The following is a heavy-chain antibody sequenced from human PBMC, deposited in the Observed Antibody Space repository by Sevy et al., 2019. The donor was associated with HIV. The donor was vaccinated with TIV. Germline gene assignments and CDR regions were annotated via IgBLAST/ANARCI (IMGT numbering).Heavy chain of an antibody. CDR3: ARDRYSSSWYYFDY. CDR2: ISSSGSTT. V-gene: IGHV3-11*01. D-gene: IGHD6-13*01. CDR1: GFTFSDYY. J-gene: IGHJ4*02. Sequence: GGSLRLSCAASGFTFSDYYMSWIRQAPGKGLEWISYISSSGSTTYYADSVKGRFTISRDNAKNSLYLQMNSLRAEDTAVYYCARDRYSSSWYYFDYWGQGTLVTVSS.